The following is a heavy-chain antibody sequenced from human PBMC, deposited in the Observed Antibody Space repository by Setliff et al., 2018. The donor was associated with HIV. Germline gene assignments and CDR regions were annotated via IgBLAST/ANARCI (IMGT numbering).Heavy chain of an antibody. CDR1: GGSVSGHY. J-gene: IGHJ5*02. V-gene: IGHV4-59*02. CDR2: IYHSGTT. Sequence: SETLSLTCSVSGGSVSGHYWSWIRQSPGKGLEWIGYIYHSGTTNKNPSLKSRVTMSVDTSKNLFSLKVRSVTAADTAVYYCARASVMHSDYGLWVWIDPWVQGTPVTVSS. CDR3: ARASVMHSDYGLWVWIDP. D-gene: IGHD3-16*01.